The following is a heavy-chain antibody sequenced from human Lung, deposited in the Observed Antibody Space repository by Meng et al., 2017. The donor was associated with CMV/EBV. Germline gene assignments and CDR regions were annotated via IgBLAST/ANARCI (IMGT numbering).Heavy chain of an antibody. CDR3: ARVYGDYHGVAARDYFDY. CDR1: FNVDGYY. D-gene: IGHD4-17*01. CDR2: NSTTSTK. V-gene: IGHV3-11*01. J-gene: IGHJ4*02. Sequence: FNVDGYYMSWIRKAPGKEVEWVAYNSTTSTKKYGDAVKDRYNIYRANAKNSLYLKMKSLRDEDTAVYYGARVYGDYHGVAARDYFDYWGQGTLVTVSS.